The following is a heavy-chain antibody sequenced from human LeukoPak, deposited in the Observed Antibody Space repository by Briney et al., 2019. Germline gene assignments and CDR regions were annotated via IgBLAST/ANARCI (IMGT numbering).Heavy chain of an antibody. V-gene: IGHV4-34*01. CDR1: GGSFSGYY. J-gene: IGHJ2*01. Sequence: PSETLSLTCAVYGGSFSGYYWSWIRQPPGKGLEWIGEINHSGSTNYNPSLKSRVTISVDTSKNQFSLKLSSVTAADTAVYYCARGVGDYNGYYDSSGYPSWGRGTLVTVSS. D-gene: IGHD3-22*01. CDR3: ARGVGDYNGYYDSSGYPS. CDR2: INHSGST.